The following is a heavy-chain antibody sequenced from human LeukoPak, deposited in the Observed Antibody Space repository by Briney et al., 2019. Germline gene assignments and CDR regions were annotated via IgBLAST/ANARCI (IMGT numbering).Heavy chain of an antibody. V-gene: IGHV1-2*02. CDR3: ASDIWSYNWAPNWFDP. J-gene: IGHJ5*02. D-gene: IGHD1-1*01. CDR2: INPDSGIT. CDR1: GYTFSRYY. Sequence: ASVNVSLKGSGYTFSRYYLHWLRQAPAQGLDWVGLINPDSGITNYAQKFQGSVPMTRDASISTAYMELINLTSNDKAVNCCASDIWSYNWAPNWFDPWGQGTLATVSS.